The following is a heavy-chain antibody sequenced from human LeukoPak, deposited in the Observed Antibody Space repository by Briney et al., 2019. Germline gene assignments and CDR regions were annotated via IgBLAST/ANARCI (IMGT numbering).Heavy chain of an antibody. CDR3: ARGNRLLWFGELSWFDP. D-gene: IGHD3-10*01. CDR1: GGSISSYY. V-gene: IGHV4-59*12. CDR2: IYYSGST. J-gene: IGHJ5*02. Sequence: PSETLSLTCTVSGGSISSYYWSWIRQPPGKGLEWIGYIYYSGSTNYNPSLKSRVTISVDTSKNQFSLKLSSVTAADTAVYYCARGNRLLWFGELSWFDPWGQGTLVTVSS.